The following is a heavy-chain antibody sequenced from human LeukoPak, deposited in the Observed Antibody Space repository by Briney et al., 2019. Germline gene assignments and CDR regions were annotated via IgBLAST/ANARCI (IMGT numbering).Heavy chain of an antibody. CDR1: GFTFRHYA. D-gene: IGHD2-15*01. CDR2: ISGGGNTK. Sequence: GGXXRLSCAASGFTFRHYAMSWVRQAPGKGLEWVSLISGGGNTKYYADSVKGRFTISRDNAKDSLFLQMNSLRAEDTAVYYCAREGVVVRYWGQGTLVTVSS. V-gene: IGHV3-11*04. CDR3: AREGVVVRY. J-gene: IGHJ4*02.